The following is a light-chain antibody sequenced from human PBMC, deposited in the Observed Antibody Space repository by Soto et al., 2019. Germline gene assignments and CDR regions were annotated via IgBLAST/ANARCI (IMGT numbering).Light chain of an antibody. CDR2: NNS. V-gene: IGLV1-40*01. CDR3: QTYDGSLGVSI. Sequence: QSVLTQPPSVSGAPGQRVTISCTGTSSNIRAGSDVHWYQQLPGTAPKLLIYNNSNRPSGVPDRFSGSKSGTSASLAITGLQAGDEADYYCQTYDGSLGVSIFGGGTNVTVL. CDR1: SSNIRAGSD. J-gene: IGLJ2*01.